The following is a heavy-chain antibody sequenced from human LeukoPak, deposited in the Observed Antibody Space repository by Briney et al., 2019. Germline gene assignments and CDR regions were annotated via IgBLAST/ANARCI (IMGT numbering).Heavy chain of an antibody. J-gene: IGHJ4*02. CDR1: GFTFSNYA. CDR2: ISGSGGST. V-gene: IGHV3-23*01. Sequence: GGSLRLSCAASGFTFSNYAMTWVRQAPGKGLDWVSTISGSGGSTYYADSVKGRFTNSRDNSKNTLSLQMNSLRVEDTAVYYCEMTPFDYWGQGTLVTVSS. CDR3: EMTPFDY.